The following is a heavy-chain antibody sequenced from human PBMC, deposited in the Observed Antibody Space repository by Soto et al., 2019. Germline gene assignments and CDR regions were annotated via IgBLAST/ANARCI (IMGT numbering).Heavy chain of an antibody. D-gene: IGHD5-18*01. CDR1: GGSISSYY. CDR2: IYYSGST. CDR3: VRDRKDTAMVTYYYYYGMDV. J-gene: IGHJ6*02. Sequence: PSETLYLTCTVSGGSISSYYWSWIRQPPGKGLEWIGYIYYSGSTNYNPSLKSRVTISVDTSKNQFSLKLSSVTAADTAVYYCVRDRKDTAMVTYYYYYGMDVWSQGTTVTVS. V-gene: IGHV4-59*01.